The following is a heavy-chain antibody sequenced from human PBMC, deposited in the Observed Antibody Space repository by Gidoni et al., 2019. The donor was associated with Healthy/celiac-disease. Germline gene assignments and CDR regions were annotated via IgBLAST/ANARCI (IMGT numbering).Heavy chain of an antibody. D-gene: IGHD3-3*01. CDR2: ISWNSGSI. CDR1: GFTFDDYA. Sequence: EVQLVESGGGLVQPGRSLRLSCAASGFTFDDYAMHWVRQAPGKGLEWVSGISWNSGSIGYADSVKGRFTISRDNAKNSLYLQMNSLRAEDTALYYCAKEKSTIFGVAPFDYWGQGTLVAVSS. V-gene: IGHV3-9*01. J-gene: IGHJ4*02. CDR3: AKEKSTIFGVAPFDY.